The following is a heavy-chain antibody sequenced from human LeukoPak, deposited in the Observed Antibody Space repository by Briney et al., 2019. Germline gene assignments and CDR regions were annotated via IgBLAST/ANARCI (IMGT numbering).Heavy chain of an antibody. Sequence: PGESLKISCEGSGYSFTSFWIGWVRQMPGKGLEWMGIIYPADSDTRYSPSFQGQVTISVDKSINTAYLQWSSLKASDTAMYYCARSHYYDINGYSFRVLDYWGRGTLVTVSS. D-gene: IGHD3-22*01. CDR1: GYSFTSFW. CDR2: IYPADSDT. CDR3: ARSHYYDINGYSFRVLDY. J-gene: IGHJ4*02. V-gene: IGHV5-51*01.